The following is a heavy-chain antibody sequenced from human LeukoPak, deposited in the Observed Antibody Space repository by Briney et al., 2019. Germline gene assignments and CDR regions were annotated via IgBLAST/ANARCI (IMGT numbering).Heavy chain of an antibody. V-gene: IGHV4-34*01. J-gene: IGHJ4*02. D-gene: IGHD6-13*01. CDR2: XXHSGST. CDR3: ARGQYSSSWTGGYFDY. Sequence: QXXXKGLEWIGXXXHSGSTNYNPSLKSRVTISVDTSKNQFSLKLSSVTAADTAVYYCARGQYSSSWTGGYFDYWGQGTLVTVSS.